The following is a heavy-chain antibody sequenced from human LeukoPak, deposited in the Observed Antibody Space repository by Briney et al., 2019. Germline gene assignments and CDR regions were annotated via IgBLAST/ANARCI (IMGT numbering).Heavy chain of an antibody. CDR3: AAHPPYYYYMDV. CDR1: GFTFSSYA. V-gene: IGHV3-21*01. J-gene: IGHJ6*03. CDR2: ISSSSSYI. Sequence: GGSLRLSCAASGFTFSSYAMSWVRQAPGKGLEWVSSISSSSSYIYYADSVKGRFTISRDNAKNSLYLQMNSLRAEDTAVYYCAAHPPYYYYMDVWGKGTTVTVSS.